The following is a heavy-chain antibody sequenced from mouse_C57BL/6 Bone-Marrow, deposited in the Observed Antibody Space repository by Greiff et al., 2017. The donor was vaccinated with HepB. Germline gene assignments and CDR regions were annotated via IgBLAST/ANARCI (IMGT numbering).Heavy chain of an antibody. J-gene: IGHJ2*01. Sequence: EVKLMESGGGLVQPGGSLSLSCAASGFTFTDYYMSWVRQPPGKALEWLGFIRNKANGYTTEYSASVKGRFTISRDNSQSILYLQMNALRAEDSATYYCAGDYYGYYFDYWGQGTTLTVSS. V-gene: IGHV7-3*01. CDR1: GFTFTDYY. CDR2: IRNKANGYTT. D-gene: IGHD1-1*01. CDR3: AGDYYGYYFDY.